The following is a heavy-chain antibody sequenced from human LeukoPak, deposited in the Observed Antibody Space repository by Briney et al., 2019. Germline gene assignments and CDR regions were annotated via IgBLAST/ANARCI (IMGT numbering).Heavy chain of an antibody. CDR2: INPSGGST. J-gene: IGHJ4*02. CDR3: ASPGYCSSTSCYVFDY. V-gene: IGHV1-46*01. CDR1: GYTFTSYN. Sequence: ASVKVSCKASGYTFTSYNMHWVRHAPGQGLEWMGIINPSGGSTSYAQKFQGRVTMTRDTSTSTVYMELSSLRSEDTAVYYCASPGYCSSTSCYVFDYWGQGTLVTVSS. D-gene: IGHD2-2*01.